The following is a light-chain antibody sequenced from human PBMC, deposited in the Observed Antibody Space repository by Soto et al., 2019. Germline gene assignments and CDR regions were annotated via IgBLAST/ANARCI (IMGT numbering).Light chain of an antibody. Sequence: EIVLTQSPGTLSLPPGERATLSCRASQSVSSSYLAWYQQKPGQAPRLLIYGASNRATGIPDRFSGSGSGTDFTLTISRLEPEDFAVYFCQQYNNSPEYTFGQGTKLEIK. CDR1: QSVSSSY. CDR3: QQYNNSPEYT. CDR2: GAS. J-gene: IGKJ2*01. V-gene: IGKV3-20*01.